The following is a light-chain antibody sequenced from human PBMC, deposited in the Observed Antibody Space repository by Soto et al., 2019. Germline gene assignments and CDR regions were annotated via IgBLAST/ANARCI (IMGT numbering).Light chain of an antibody. V-gene: IGKV3-20*01. CDR1: QSVNSNY. Sequence: EIVLTQSPGTLSLSPGERATLSCRASQSVNSNYLTWYQQKPGQAPRLLIYGASSRATDIPDRFSGSGSGTDFTLTISRLEPEDFAVDYCQQYGTSVWTFGQGTKVEIK. CDR3: QQYGTSVWT. J-gene: IGKJ1*01. CDR2: GAS.